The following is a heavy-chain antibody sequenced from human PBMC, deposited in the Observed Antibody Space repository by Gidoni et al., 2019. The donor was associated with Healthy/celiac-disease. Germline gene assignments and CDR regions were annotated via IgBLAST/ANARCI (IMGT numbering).Heavy chain of an antibody. D-gene: IGHD3-3*01. Sequence: ELQLVQPGAAVKKPGESLKISCTGSGYSFTSYWIGCVRQMPGKGLEWMGIIYPVEADPRYSPSFQGQVTISADKSISTAYLQWSSLKASDTAMYYCARRAATYYDFFGGMDVWGQGTTVTVSS. CDR3: ARRAATYYDFFGGMDV. V-gene: IGHV5-51*01. CDR1: GYSFTSYW. CDR2: IYPVEADP. J-gene: IGHJ6*02.